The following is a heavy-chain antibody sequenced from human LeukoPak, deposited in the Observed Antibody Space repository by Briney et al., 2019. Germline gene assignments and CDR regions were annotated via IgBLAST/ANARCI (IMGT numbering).Heavy chain of an antibody. CDR2: IYYSGST. V-gene: IGHV4-59*01. CDR1: GGSISSYY. D-gene: IGHD2-8*01. Sequence: SETLSLTCTVSGGSISSYYWSWIRQPPGKGLEWIGYIYYSGSTNYNPSLKSRVTISVDTSKNQFSLKLSSVTAADTAVYYCAREGRMVRWAFDIWGQGTMVTVSS. J-gene: IGHJ3*02. CDR3: AREGRMVRWAFDI.